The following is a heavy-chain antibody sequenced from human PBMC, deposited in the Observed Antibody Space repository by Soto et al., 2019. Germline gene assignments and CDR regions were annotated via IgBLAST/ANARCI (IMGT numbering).Heavy chain of an antibody. J-gene: IGHJ4*02. CDR2: IIPVFGTP. Sequence: QVQLEQSGSEVKKSGSSVKVSCKASGYSFSSHAIPWVRQAPGQGLEWMGGIIPVFGTPSYAQKFQGRVTISADKSTNTSYLELRSLRSEDTAVYYCARGGALSTSWYWGDGLDSWGQGTQVTVSS. V-gene: IGHV1-69*06. CDR1: GYSFSSHA. CDR3: ARGGALSTSWYWGDGLDS. D-gene: IGHD6-13*01.